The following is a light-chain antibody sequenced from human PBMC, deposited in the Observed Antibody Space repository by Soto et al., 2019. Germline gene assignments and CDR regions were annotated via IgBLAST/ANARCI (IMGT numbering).Light chain of an antibody. Sequence: EIVLTQSPGTLSLSPGERATLSCRASQSVSSSYLAWYQQKPGQAPRLLIYGTSRRATGIPDKFSGSASGTDFTLTISRLEPEDFVVYYCQQSHSPLIIFGPGTKVDIK. CDR3: QQSHSPLII. CDR2: GTS. J-gene: IGKJ3*01. CDR1: QSVSSSY. V-gene: IGKV3-20*01.